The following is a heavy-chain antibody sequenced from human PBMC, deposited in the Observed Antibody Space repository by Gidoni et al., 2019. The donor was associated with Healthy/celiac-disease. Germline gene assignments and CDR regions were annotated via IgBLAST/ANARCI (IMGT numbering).Heavy chain of an antibody. CDR1: GFTFSSDW. Sequence: EVQLVESGGGLVQPGGSLRLSCPASGFTFSSDWMSWVRQAPGKGLEWVANIKQDGSEKYYVDSVKGRFTISRDNAKNSLYLQMNSLRAEDTAVYYCASDGYSSSSLPEYFQHWGQGTLVTVSS. CDR3: ASDGYSSSSLPEYFQH. J-gene: IGHJ1*01. D-gene: IGHD6-13*01. CDR2: IKQDGSEK. V-gene: IGHV3-7*03.